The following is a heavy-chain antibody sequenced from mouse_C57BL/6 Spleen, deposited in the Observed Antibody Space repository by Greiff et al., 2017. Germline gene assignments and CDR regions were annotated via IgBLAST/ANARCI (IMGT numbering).Heavy chain of an antibody. CDR3: ARGGSSYEY. Sequence: EVKVVESGGGLVKPGGSLKLSCAASGFTFSDYGMHWVRQAPEKGLEWVAYISSGSSTIYYADTVKGRFTISRDNAKNTLFLQMTSLRSEDTAMYYCARGGSSYEYWGQGTTLTVSS. CDR1: GFTFSDYG. CDR2: ISSGSSTI. V-gene: IGHV5-17*01. D-gene: IGHD1-1*01. J-gene: IGHJ2*01.